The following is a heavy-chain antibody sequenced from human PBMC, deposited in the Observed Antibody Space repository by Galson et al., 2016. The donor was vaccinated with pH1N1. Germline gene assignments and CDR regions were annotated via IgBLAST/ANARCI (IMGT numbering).Heavy chain of an antibody. CDR2: INEDGSKI. Sequence: SLRLSCAASGFSLSSFWMTWVRQAPEKGLEWVANINEDGSKIYYVDSVKGRFTISRDNAKESLFLQMNSLRAEDTAVYYCAKGGLAPGDYWGQGTLVTVSS. V-gene: IGHV3-7*01. D-gene: IGHD6-19*01. J-gene: IGHJ4*02. CDR1: GFSLSSFW. CDR3: AKGGLAPGDY.